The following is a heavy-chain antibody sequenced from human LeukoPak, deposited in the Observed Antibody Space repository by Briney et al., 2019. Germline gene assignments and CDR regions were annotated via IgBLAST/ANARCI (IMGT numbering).Heavy chain of an antibody. CDR3: ARDTGYSSGWQRFDY. CDR2: IYYSGST. Sequence: SETLSLTCTVSGGSISSYYWSWIRQPPGKGLEWIGYIYYSGSTNYNPSLKSRVTISVDTSKNQFSLKLSSVTAADTAVYYCARDTGYSSGWQRFDYWGQGTLVTVSS. V-gene: IGHV4-59*01. J-gene: IGHJ4*02. CDR1: GGSISSYY. D-gene: IGHD6-19*01.